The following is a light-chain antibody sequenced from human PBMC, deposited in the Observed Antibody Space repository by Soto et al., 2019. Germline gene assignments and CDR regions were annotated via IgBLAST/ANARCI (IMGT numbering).Light chain of an antibody. CDR3: QQYGSSHLA. CDR2: GAS. J-gene: IGKJ4*01. V-gene: IGKV3-20*01. CDR1: QSVSSSY. Sequence: EIVLTQSPGTLSLCPGERATLSCRASQSVSSSYLAWYQQKPGQAPRLLIYGASSRATGIPDRFSGSGSGTDFTLTISRLEPEDFAVYYCQQYGSSHLAFGGGTKVEIK.